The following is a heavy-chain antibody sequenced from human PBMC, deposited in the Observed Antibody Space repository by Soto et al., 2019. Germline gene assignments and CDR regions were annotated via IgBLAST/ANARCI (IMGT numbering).Heavy chain of an antibody. CDR1: GFTFSSYG. D-gene: IGHD5-12*01. CDR3: ARDPSSRDGYNYGGPSFDY. Sequence: QVQLVESGGGVVQPGRSLRLSCAASGFTFSSYGMHWVRQAPGKGLEWVAVIWYDGSNKYYADSVKGRFTISRDNSKNTLYLQMNSLRAEDTAVYYRARDPSSRDGYNYGGPSFDYWGQGTLVTVSS. CDR2: IWYDGSNK. V-gene: IGHV3-33*01. J-gene: IGHJ4*02.